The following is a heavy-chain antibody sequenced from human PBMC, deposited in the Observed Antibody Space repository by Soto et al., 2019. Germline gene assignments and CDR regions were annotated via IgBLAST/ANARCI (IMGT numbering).Heavy chain of an antibody. CDR1: GFTFTSSA. D-gene: IGHD3-22*01. CDR2: IVVGSGNT. CDR3: AAVSVGYYDSSGYLFDY. Sequence: SVKVSCKASGFTFTSSAVQWVRQARGQRLEWIGWIVVGSGNTNYAQKFQERVTITRVMSTSTAYMEMSSLRSEDTAVYYCAAVSVGYYDSSGYLFDYWGQGTLVTVSS. V-gene: IGHV1-58*01. J-gene: IGHJ4*02.